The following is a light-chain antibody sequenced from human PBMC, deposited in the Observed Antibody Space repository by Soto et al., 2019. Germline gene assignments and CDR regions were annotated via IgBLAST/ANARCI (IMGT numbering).Light chain of an antibody. J-gene: IGLJ2*01. V-gene: IGLV2-14*01. CDR1: SSDVGGSKY. CDR2: EVS. Sequence: QSALTQPASVSGSPGQSITIPCTGTSSDVGGSKYVSWYQQHPGKAPKFLIYEVSNRPSGVSDRFSGSKSGNTASLTISGLQAEDEADYYCSSYTTSSALRVFGGGTKLTVL. CDR3: SSYTTSSALRV.